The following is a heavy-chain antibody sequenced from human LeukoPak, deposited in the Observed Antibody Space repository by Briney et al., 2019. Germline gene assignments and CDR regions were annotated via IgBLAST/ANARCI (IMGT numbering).Heavy chain of an antibody. V-gene: IGHV3-7*03. CDR1: GFTFSNYW. CDR3: ARDKMVGDTTRGSSFDY. CDR2: IKEDGNEK. D-gene: IGHD1-26*01. J-gene: IGHJ4*02. Sequence: PGGSLRLSCAVSGFTFSNYWMSWVRQAPGKGLEWLANIKEDGNEKYYVDSVKGRFTISRDNAKNSLYLQMNSLRAEDTAVYYCARDKMVGDTTRGSSFDYWGQGSLVTVSS.